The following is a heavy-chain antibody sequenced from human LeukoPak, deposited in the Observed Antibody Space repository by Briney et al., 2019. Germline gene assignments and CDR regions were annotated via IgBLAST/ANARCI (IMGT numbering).Heavy chain of an antibody. V-gene: IGHV4-39*01. Sequence: KPSETLSLTCTVSGGSISSSSYYWGWIRRPPGKGLEWIGSIYYSGSTYYNPSLKSRVTISVDTSKNQFSLKLSSVTAADTAVYYCASYGSGSYYWAAFDYWGQGTLVTVSS. CDR1: GGSISSSSYY. J-gene: IGHJ4*02. D-gene: IGHD3-10*01. CDR3: ASYGSGSYYWAAFDY. CDR2: IYYSGST.